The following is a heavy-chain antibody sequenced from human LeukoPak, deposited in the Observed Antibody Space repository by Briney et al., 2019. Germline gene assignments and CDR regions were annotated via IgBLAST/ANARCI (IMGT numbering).Heavy chain of an antibody. J-gene: IGHJ4*02. Sequence: SETLPLTCSVSDGSMKSYHWSWIRQPAGKGLEWIGRIYTSGSTDYNPSLMSRVTMSVDRSKNQFSLKLSSVAAADTAVYYCARSYDTNFDYWGQGTLVTVSS. V-gene: IGHV4-4*07. CDR1: DGSMKSYH. D-gene: IGHD3-3*01. CDR3: ARSYDTNFDY. CDR2: IYTSGST.